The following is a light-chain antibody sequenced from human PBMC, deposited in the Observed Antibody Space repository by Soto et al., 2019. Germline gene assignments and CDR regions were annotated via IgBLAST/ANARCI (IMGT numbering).Light chain of an antibody. CDR3: QQYNNWPPLT. CDR2: GAS. V-gene: IGKV3-15*01. J-gene: IGKJ5*01. CDR1: QSVSSN. Sequence: EIVMTQSPATLSVSPGERATLSCRASQSVSSNLAWYQQKPGQAPRLLIYGASTRAIGIPAKISGSGSGTEFTLTISSLQTEDFAVYYCQQYNNWPPLTFGHVTRLEIK.